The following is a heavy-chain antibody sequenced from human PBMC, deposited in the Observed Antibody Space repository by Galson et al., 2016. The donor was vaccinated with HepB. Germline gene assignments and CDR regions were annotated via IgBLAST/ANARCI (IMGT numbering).Heavy chain of an antibody. Sequence: SLRLSCAVSGFAFNSYTMHWVRQAPGQGLEWVAVIAYDASTKYYTDSVKGRFTISRDNSKNTLYLQMNGLRAEDTAVYYRAKAMLKYWSIPLSYKMDVWGKGTPVTVSS. CDR2: IAYDASTK. D-gene: IGHD2-8*02. V-gene: IGHV3-30*18. CDR1: GFAFNSYT. CDR3: AKAMLKYWSIPLSYKMDV. J-gene: IGHJ6*03.